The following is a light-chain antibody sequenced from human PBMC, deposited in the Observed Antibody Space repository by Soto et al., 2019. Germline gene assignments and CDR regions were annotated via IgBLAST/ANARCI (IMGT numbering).Light chain of an antibody. Sequence: EIVMTQSPATLSVSPGERATLSCRASQSVNSYLAWYQQKPGQAPRLLIYAASTRATGIPARFSGSGSGTEFTLTISSRQSADFAVYYCQQYNDWPPWTFGQGTKVEIK. CDR2: AAS. J-gene: IGKJ1*01. V-gene: IGKV3-15*01. CDR3: QQYNDWPPWT. CDR1: QSVNSY.